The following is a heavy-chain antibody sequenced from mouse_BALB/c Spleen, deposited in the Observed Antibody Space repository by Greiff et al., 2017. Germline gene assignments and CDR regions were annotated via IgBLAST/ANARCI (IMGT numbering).Heavy chain of an antibody. Sequence: EVKLQESGGDLVKPGGSLKLSCAASGFTFSSYGMSWVRQTPDNRLEWVATISSGGSYTYYPDSVKGRFTISRDNAKNTLYLQMSSLKSEDTAMYYCARQDPRGGYYAMDYWGQGTSVTVSS. D-gene: IGHD3-1*01. CDR2: ISSGGSYT. CDR1: GFTFSSYG. CDR3: ARQDPRGGYYAMDY. V-gene: IGHV5-6*01. J-gene: IGHJ4*01.